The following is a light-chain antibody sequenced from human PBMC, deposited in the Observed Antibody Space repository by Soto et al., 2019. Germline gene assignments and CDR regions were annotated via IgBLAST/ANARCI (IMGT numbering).Light chain of an antibody. CDR1: SRDVGGYNS. CDR2: DVG. J-gene: IGLJ1*01. V-gene: IGLV2-14*03. CDR3: SSYTSSMTNV. Sequence: QSVLTPTASVFGSPGQSITLSCTGTSRDVGGYNSVSWYQHHPGKAPKLKLYDVGDRPSGVSYRFSGSKSGNTASLTISGPQAADEADYFCSSYTSSMTNVFGSGTKVTVL.